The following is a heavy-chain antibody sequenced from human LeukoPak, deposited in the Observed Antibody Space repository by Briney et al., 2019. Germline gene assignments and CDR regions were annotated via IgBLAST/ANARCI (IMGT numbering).Heavy chain of an antibody. CDR1: GGSFSGYY. J-gene: IGHJ4*02. Sequence: SETLSLTCAVYGGSFSGYYWGWIRQPPGKGLEWIGEINHSGSTNYNPSLKSRVTISVDTSKNQFSLKLSSVTAADTAVYYCASGRCSRARVCVLRYRGQGTLVTVSS. CDR3: ASGRCSRARVCVLRY. V-gene: IGHV4-34*01. D-gene: IGHD2-8*01. CDR2: INHSGST.